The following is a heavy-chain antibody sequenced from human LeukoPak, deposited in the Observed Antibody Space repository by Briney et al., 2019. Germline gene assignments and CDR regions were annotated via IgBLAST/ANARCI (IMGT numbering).Heavy chain of an antibody. CDR2: MNPNSGNT. Sequence: GASVKVSCKASGYTFTSYDINWVRQATGQGLEWMGWMNPNSGNTGYAQKFQGRVTMTRNTSISTAYMKLSSLRSEDTAVYYCARRPRYCSSTSCSAGWDYWGQGTLVTVSS. CDR1: GYTFTSYD. CDR3: ARRPRYCSSTSCSAGWDY. V-gene: IGHV1-8*01. D-gene: IGHD2-2*01. J-gene: IGHJ4*02.